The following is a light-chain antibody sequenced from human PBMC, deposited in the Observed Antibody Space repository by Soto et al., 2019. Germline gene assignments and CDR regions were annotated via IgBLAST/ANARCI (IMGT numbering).Light chain of an antibody. CDR3: SSYAGSNNYV. CDR1: SSDVGGYNI. V-gene: IGLV2-8*01. Sequence: QSALTQPPSASGSPGQSVTISCTGTSSDVGGYNIVSWYQQHPGKAPKLMIYELNKRPSGVPDRFSGSKSGNTASLTVSGLQAEDEADYYCSSYAGSNNYVFGTGTKVTVL. J-gene: IGLJ1*01. CDR2: ELN.